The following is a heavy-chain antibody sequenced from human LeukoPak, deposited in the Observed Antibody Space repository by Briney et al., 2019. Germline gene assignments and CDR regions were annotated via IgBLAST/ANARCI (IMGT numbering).Heavy chain of an antibody. CDR2: ISGSGGST. D-gene: IGHD4-11*01. CDR3: AASYSKTRFDY. J-gene: IGHJ4*02. CDR1: GFTFSSYA. V-gene: IGHV3-23*01. Sequence: PGGSLRLSCAASGFTFSSYAMSWVRQAPGKGLEWVSAISGSGGSTYYADSVRGRFTISRDSAKNSLYLQMNSLRDEDTAVYYCAASYSKTRFDYWGQGTLVTVSS.